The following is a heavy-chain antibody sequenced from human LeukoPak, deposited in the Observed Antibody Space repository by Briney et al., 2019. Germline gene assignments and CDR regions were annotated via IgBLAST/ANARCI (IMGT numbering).Heavy chain of an antibody. CDR3: ARGRYYFEY. CDR1: GFTFSTYW. Sequence: GGSLRLSCAASGFTFSTYWMHWVRQAPGKGLACVSRINSDGSSTSYADSVKGRFTISRDNAKNTLYLQVNNLRAEDTAVYYCARGRYYFEYWGQGTLVTVSS. V-gene: IGHV3-74*01. J-gene: IGHJ4*02. D-gene: IGHD4-17*01. CDR2: INSDGSST.